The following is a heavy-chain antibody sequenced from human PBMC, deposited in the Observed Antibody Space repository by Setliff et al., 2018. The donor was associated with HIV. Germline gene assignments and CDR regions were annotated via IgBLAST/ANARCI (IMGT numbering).Heavy chain of an antibody. V-gene: IGHV4-59*01. CDR2: IYTSGST. CDR1: GGSMSTYY. Sequence: PSETLSLTCTVSGGSMSTYYWSWIRQPPGKGLEWIGYIYTSGSTNYNPSLRSRVTISVDTSKNQFSLKLNSVTAADTAVYYCARDRRGYYYGSGSCYMDVWGTGTTVTVSS. J-gene: IGHJ6*03. CDR3: ARDRRGYYYGSGSCYMDV. D-gene: IGHD3-10*01.